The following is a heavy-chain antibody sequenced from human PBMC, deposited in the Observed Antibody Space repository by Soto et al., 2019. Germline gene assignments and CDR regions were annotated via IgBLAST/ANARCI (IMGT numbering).Heavy chain of an antibody. CDR2: ISYDGSHA. D-gene: IGHD1-26*01. CDR1: GFTFTTYG. J-gene: IGHJ4*02. Sequence: QVQLVDSGGGVVQPGRSLRLSCAASGFTFTTYGMHWVRRAPGKGLEWVAVISYDGSHAYYADSVKGRFTISRDNSKNMLYLEINSLGAEDTAVYYCAKERTYSVASGFDYWGRGTLVTVSS. V-gene: IGHV3-30*18. CDR3: AKERTYSVASGFDY.